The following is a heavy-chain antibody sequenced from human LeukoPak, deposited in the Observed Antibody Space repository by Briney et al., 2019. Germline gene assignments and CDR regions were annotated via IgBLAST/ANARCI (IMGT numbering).Heavy chain of an antibody. Sequence: ASVKVSCKASGYTFTSYYMHWVRQAPGQGLEWMGIINPSGGSTSYAQKFQGRVTMTRDTSTSTVYMELSSLRSEDTAVYYCATILLGYCSSTSCYLLGYFDYWGQGTLVTVSS. CDR1: GYTFTSYY. D-gene: IGHD2-2*01. CDR2: INPSGGST. CDR3: ATILLGYCSSTSCYLLGYFDY. J-gene: IGHJ4*02. V-gene: IGHV1-46*01.